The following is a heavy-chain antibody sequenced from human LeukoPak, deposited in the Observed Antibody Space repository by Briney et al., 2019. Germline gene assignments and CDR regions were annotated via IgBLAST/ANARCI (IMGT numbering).Heavy chain of an antibody. CDR3: AVHLPGDYLDP. CDR1: GGTFSSYA. CDR2: IIPIFGIA. Sequence: SVKVSCKASGGTFSSYAISWVRQAPGQGLEWMGRIIPIFGIANYAQKFQGRVTITADKSTSTAYMELSSLRSEDTAVYYCAVHLPGDYLDPWGQGTLVTVSS. V-gene: IGHV1-69*04. J-gene: IGHJ5*02. D-gene: IGHD4-17*01.